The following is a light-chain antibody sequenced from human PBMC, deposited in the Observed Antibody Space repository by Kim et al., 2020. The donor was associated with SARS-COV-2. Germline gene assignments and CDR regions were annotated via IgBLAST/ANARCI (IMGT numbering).Light chain of an antibody. CDR3: QQYNNWPLEYT. J-gene: IGKJ2*01. CDR2: GAS. V-gene: IGKV3-15*01. CDR1: QSVGSN. Sequence: SPGEGATLSCSASQSVGSNFAWYQQKPGQAPRLLIYGASTRATGIPARFSGSGSGTEFTLTISSLQSEDFAVYYCQQYNNWPLEYTFGQGTKLEIK.